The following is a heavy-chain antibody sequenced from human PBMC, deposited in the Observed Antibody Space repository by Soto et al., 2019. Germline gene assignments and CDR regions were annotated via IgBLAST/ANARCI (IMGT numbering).Heavy chain of an antibody. CDR1: GFTFSSYA. V-gene: IGHV3-30-3*01. J-gene: IGHJ4*02. CDR2: ISYDGSNK. Sequence: GGSLRLSCAASGFTFSSYAMHWVRQFPGKGLEWVAVISYDGSNKYYADSVKGRFTISRDNSKNTLYLQMNSLRAEDTAVYYCARERVELRRTAIYFDYWGQGTLVTVSS. CDR3: ARERVELRRTAIYFDY. D-gene: IGHD1-7*01.